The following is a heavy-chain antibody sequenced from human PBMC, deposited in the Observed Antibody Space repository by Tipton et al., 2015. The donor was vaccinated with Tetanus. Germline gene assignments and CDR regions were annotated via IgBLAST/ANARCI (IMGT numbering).Heavy chain of an antibody. Sequence: LRLSCTVSGGSINSGGHFWTWIRQRSGKGLEWIGHIRDDGNSYANPSLSGRVTMSVDTRKNQFSLNLTSVSVADTATYYCARGTFYAFDFWGQGVQVTVSS. V-gene: IGHV4-31*02. CDR2: IRDDGNS. CDR3: ARGTFYAFDF. CDR1: GGSINSGGHF. J-gene: IGHJ4*02. D-gene: IGHD2/OR15-2a*01.